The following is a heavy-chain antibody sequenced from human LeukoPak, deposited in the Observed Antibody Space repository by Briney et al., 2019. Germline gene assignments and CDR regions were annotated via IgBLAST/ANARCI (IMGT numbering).Heavy chain of an antibody. V-gene: IGHV3-48*02. CDR1: GFTFSSYA. D-gene: IGHD2-21*01. CDR3: AIEGIASCGGSCYSTLGY. Sequence: GGSLRLSCAASGFTFSSYAMNWVRQAPGKGLEWISYISSSNIRTYYADSVRGRFTISRDNARNSLYLQMNSLTDDDTAVYYCAIEGIASCGGSCYSTLGYWGQGTLVTVSS. J-gene: IGHJ4*02. CDR2: ISSSNIRT.